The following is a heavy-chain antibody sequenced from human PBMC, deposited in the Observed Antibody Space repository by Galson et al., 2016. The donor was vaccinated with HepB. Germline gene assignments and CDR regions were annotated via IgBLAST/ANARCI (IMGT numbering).Heavy chain of an antibody. CDR3: TRDKYLSGYDLPFDI. CDR1: GFSFSIYW. V-gene: IGHV3-74*01. J-gene: IGHJ3*02. D-gene: IGHD5-12*01. Sequence: SLRLSCAASGFSFSIYWMQWVRQAPGKALVWVSRINSDGSNTSYADSVKGRFTISRDNAKNTLYLQMNSLRAEDTAVYYCTRDKYLSGYDLPFDIWGQGTMVTVSS. CDR2: INSDGSNT.